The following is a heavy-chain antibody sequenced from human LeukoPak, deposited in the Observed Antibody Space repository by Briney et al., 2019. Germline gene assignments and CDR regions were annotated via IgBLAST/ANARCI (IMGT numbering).Heavy chain of an antibody. CDR1: GYTFTSYG. CDR3: ARAGFGELLSAFDY. Sequence: ASVKVSCKASGYTFTSYGISWVRQAPGQGLEWMGWISAYNGNTNYAQKFQGRVTMTRDTSTSTVYMELSSLRSEDTAVYYCARAGFGELLSAFDYWGQGTLVTVSS. J-gene: IGHJ4*02. CDR2: ISAYNGNT. V-gene: IGHV1-18*01. D-gene: IGHD3-10*01.